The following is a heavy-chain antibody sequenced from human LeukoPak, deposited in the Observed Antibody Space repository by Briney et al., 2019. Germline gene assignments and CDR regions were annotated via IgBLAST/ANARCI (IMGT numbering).Heavy chain of an antibody. CDR1: GGTFSSYT. V-gene: IGHV1-69*02. J-gene: IGHJ4*02. D-gene: IGHD3-3*01. Sequence: SVKVSCKASGGTFSSYTISWVRQAPGQGLEWMGRIIPILGIANYAQKFQGRVTITADKSTSTAYMELSSLRSEDTAVYYCARAVPPNLEWFYYWGQGTLVTVSS. CDR3: ARAVPPNLEWFYY. CDR2: IIPILGIA.